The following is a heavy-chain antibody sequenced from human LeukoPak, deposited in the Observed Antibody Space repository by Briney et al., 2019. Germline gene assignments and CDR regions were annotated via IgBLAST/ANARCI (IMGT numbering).Heavy chain of an antibody. CDR3: ARGGEDIVVVPAAILDY. Sequence: GGSLRLSCAASGFTFSTYAMSWVRQAPGKGLEWVSGVSGSGGSTYYADSVKGRFTISKDNSKNTMYLQMNSLRAEDTAVYYCARGGEDIVVVPAAILDYWGQGTLVTVSS. D-gene: IGHD2-2*02. CDR2: VSGSGGST. CDR1: GFTFSTYA. J-gene: IGHJ4*02. V-gene: IGHV3-23*01.